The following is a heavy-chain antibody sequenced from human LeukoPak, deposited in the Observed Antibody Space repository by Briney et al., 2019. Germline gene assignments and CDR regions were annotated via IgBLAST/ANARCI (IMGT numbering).Heavy chain of an antibody. CDR3: VREGIFRGFGY. D-gene: IGHD2-15*01. J-gene: IGHJ4*02. Sequence: ASVKVSCKASGYPFSNYGIHWVRQAPGQRLEWMGWINAGNGNTKYSQEFQGRVTFSRDTSATTAYVELSSLRSDDMAVYYCVREGIFRGFGYWGQGTLVTVSS. CDR2: INAGNGNT. V-gene: IGHV1-3*03. CDR1: GYPFSNYG.